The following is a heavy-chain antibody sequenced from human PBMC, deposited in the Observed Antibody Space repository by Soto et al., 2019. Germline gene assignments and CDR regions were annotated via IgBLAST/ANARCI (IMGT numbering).Heavy chain of an antibody. J-gene: IGHJ4*02. CDR3: ARRGLSKPKGMLSGFDY. D-gene: IGHD2-8*01. Sequence: GESLKISCKGSGYSFTSYWIGWVRQMPGKGLEWMGIIYPGDSDTRYSPSFQGQVTISADKSISTAYLQWSSLKASDTAMYYCARRGLSKPKGMLSGFDYWGQGTLVTVSS. CDR2: IYPGDSDT. V-gene: IGHV5-51*01. CDR1: GYSFTSYW.